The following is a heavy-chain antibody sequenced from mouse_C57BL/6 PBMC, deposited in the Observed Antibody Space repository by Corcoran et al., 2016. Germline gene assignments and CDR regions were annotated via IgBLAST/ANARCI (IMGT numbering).Heavy chain of an antibody. V-gene: IGHV8-5*01. J-gene: IGHJ1*03. D-gene: IGHD1-1*01. Sequence: QVTLKESGPGILQPSQTLSLTCSFSGFSLSTSNMGIGWIRQPSGKGREWLAHIWWNDDKYYNPSLKSRLTISKVTSNNQVFLKITRVDTADTATYYCAQIDYGSSYGYWYVDVWGTGTTVTVSS. CDR2: IWWNDDK. CDR1: GFSLSTSNMG. CDR3: AQIDYGSSYGYWYVDV.